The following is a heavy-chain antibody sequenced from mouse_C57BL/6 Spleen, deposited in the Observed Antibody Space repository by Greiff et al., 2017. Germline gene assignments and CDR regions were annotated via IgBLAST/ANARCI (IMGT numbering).Heavy chain of an antibody. CDR1: GYTFTSYW. CDR2: IYPGNSDT. D-gene: IGHD2-5*01. Sequence: VQLQQSGTVLARPGASVKMSCKTSGYTFTSYWMHWVKQRPGQGLEWIGAIYPGNSDTSYNQKFKGKAKLTAVTSASTAYMELSSLTNEDSAVYDCTRGWLYSNCVGLFAYWGQGTLVTVSA. J-gene: IGHJ3*01. CDR3: TRGWLYSNCVGLFAY. V-gene: IGHV1-5*01.